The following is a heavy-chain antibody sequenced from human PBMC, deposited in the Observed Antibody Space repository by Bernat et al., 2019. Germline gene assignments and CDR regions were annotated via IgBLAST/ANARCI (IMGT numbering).Heavy chain of an antibody. J-gene: IGHJ4*02. Sequence: QVQLVQSGAEVKKPGASVKVSCKASGYTFTSDGISWVRQAPGQGLEWMGWISAYNGNTNYAQKLQGSVTLTTATSTSTAYMELRSLRSDDTAVYYCARDGSGYDLGWDDYWGQGTLVTVSS. CDR1: GYTFTSDG. D-gene: IGHD5-12*01. V-gene: IGHV1-18*01. CDR3: ARDGSGYDLGWDDY. CDR2: ISAYNGNT.